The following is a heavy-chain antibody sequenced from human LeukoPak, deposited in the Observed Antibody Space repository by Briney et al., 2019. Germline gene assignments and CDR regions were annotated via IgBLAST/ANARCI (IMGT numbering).Heavy chain of an antibody. J-gene: IGHJ6*02. V-gene: IGHV1-69*04. CDR3: ATGASDGGSAYYYYYGMDV. CDR2: IIPILGIA. CDR1: GGTFSSYA. Sequence: SVKVSCKASGGTFSSYAISWVRQAPGQGLEWMGRIIPILGIANYAQKFQGRVTITADKSTSTAYMELSSLRSEDTAVYYCATGASDGGSAYYYYYGMDVWGQGTTVTVSS. D-gene: IGHD2-15*01.